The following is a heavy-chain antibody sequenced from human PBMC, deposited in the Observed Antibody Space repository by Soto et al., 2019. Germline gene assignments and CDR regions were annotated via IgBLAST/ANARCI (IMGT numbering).Heavy chain of an antibody. CDR1: GYNFTAFW. CDR2: IDPSDSYT. CDR3: ARSTTATAYYYYGMDV. D-gene: IGHD4-4*01. Sequence: GESLKISCKASGYNFTAFWIHWVRQMPGKGLEWLGKIDPSDSYTNYSPSFQGHVTISTDNSISTAYLQWSSLKASDTAMYYCARSTTATAYYYYGMDVCGQGTTVTVS. V-gene: IGHV5-10-1*01. J-gene: IGHJ6*02.